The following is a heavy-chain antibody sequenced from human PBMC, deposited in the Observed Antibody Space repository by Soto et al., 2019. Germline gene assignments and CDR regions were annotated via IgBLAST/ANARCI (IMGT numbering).Heavy chain of an antibody. CDR2: TYYRSKWYN. D-gene: IGHD7-27*01. V-gene: IGHV6-1*01. CDR3: ARGHSNWGSGSDAFDI. Sequence: SQTLSLTCAISGDSVSSNSAAWNWIRQSPSRGLEWLGRTYYRSKWYNDYAVSVKSRITINPDTSKNQFSLQLNCVTPEDTAVYYCARGHSNWGSGSDAFDIWGQGTMVTVSS. J-gene: IGHJ3*02. CDR1: GDSVSSNSAA.